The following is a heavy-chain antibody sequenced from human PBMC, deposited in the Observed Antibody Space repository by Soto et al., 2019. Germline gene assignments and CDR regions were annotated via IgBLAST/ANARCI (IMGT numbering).Heavy chain of an antibody. D-gene: IGHD5-18*01. Sequence: ASVKVSCKASGYTFTSYAMHWVRQAPGQRLEWMGWINAGNGNTKYSQKFQGRVTITRDTSASTAYMELSSLRSEDTAVYYCASGDTWIQLWTSFDYWGQGTLVTVSS. V-gene: IGHV1-3*01. CDR2: INAGNGNT. CDR3: ASGDTWIQLWTSFDY. CDR1: GYTFTSYA. J-gene: IGHJ4*02.